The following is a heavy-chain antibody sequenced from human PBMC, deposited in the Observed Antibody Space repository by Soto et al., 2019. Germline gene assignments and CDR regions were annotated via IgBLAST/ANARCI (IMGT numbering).Heavy chain of an antibody. J-gene: IGHJ5*02. D-gene: IGHD3-22*01. CDR2: IYHSGLT. CDR1: GGSISSGDYS. Sequence: QLQLQESGSGLVKPSQTLSLTCAVSGGSISSGDYSWSWIRQPPGTGLEWIAYIYHSGLTYYNPSLKSRVTISVDRSKNQFSLKLSSVTAADTAVYYCARGDYDSGAGGRWFDPWGQGTLVTVSS. V-gene: IGHV4-30-2*01. CDR3: ARGDYDSGAGGRWFDP.